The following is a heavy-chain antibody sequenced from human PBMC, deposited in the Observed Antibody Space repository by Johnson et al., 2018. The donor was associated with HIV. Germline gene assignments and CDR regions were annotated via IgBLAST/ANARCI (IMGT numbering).Heavy chain of an antibody. CDR3: SKANPEVWGSYKTDDDAFDI. J-gene: IGHJ3*02. Sequence: VQLVESGGGLAKPAWSPRLSCAASQFTFSSYYMNCVRQAPGNGLELVGQVNPNGGSTYLIDSGEDRFNTSRDNAKNTLHLQMNSLRAEDTAVYYCSKANPEVWGSYKTDDDAFDIWGQGTMVTVSS. D-gene: IGHD3-16*01. V-gene: IGHV3-25*03. CDR2: VNPNGGST. CDR1: QFTFSSYY.